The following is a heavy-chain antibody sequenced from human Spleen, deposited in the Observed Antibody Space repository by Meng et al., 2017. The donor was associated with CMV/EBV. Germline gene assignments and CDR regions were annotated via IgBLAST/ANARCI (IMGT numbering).Heavy chain of an antibody. J-gene: IGHJ4*02. D-gene: IGHD3-10*01. CDR2: INHSGST. CDR1: GGSFSGYY. V-gene: IGHV4-34*01. Sequence: SQTLSLTCAVYGGSFSGYYWSWLRQPPGKGLEWIGEINHSGSTNYNPSLKSRVTISVDTSKNQFSLKLSSVTAADTAVYYCARAAGYYYGSGSYYTLPTFDYWGQGTLVTVSS. CDR3: ARAAGYYYGSGSYYTLPTFDY.